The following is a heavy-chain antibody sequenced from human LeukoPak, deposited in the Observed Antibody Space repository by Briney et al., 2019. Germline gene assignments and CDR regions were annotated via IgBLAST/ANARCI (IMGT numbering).Heavy chain of an antibody. CDR3: ARDSSLLGWGLDAFDI. CDR2: INAGNGNT. Sequence: GRSLRLSCAASGFTFSSYAMHWVRQAPGQRLEWMGWINAGNGNTKYSQKFQGRVTITRDTSASTAYMELSSLRSEDTAVYYCARDSSLLGWGLDAFDIWGQGTMVTVSS. D-gene: IGHD3/OR15-3a*01. J-gene: IGHJ3*02. V-gene: IGHV1-3*01. CDR1: GFTFSSYA.